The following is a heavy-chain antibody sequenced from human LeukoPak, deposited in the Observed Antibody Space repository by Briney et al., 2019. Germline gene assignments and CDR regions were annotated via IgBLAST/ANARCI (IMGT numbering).Heavy chain of an antibody. V-gene: IGHV1-18*01. CDR2: ISAYNGNT. CDR3: ARVGMGNIVVVPAAMRWFDP. CDR1: GYTFTSYG. J-gene: IGHJ5*02. D-gene: IGHD2-2*01. Sequence: ASVKVSCKASGYTFTSYGIGWVRQAPGQGLEWMGWISAYNGNTNYAQKLQGRVTMTTDTSTSTAYMELRSLRSDDTAVYYCARVGMGNIVVVPAAMRWFDPWGQGTLVTVSS.